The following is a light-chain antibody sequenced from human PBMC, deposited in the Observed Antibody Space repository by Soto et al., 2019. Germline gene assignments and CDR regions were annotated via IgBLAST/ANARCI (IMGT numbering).Light chain of an antibody. J-gene: IGKJ1*01. CDR1: QSVSSSH. Sequence: EIVLTQSPGTLSLSPGDRATLSCRASQSVSSSHLAWYQQKPGQAPRLLIYGASSRTTGVPDRFSGSGSGTDFTLTISRLEPEDFAVYYCQQYGSSPQTFGQGTKVEVK. V-gene: IGKV3-20*01. CDR2: GAS. CDR3: QQYGSSPQT.